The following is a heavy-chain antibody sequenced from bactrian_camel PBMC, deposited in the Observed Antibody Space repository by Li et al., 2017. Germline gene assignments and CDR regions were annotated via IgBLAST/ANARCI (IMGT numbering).Heavy chain of an antibody. CDR1: NSKVSRMYY. D-gene: IGHD4*01. J-gene: IGHJ4*01. CDR2: IDSDGGT. Sequence: HVQLVESGGGSVQPEGSLRLSCAISNSKVSRMYYMAWFRQAPGSEREPVAIIDSDGGTEYVDSVKGRFTVSQDGADNTVYLQMNDLKPEDTAMYYCAASRLGSTINWRHERRWGYWGQGTQVTVS. CDR3: AASRLGSTINWRHERRWGY. V-gene: IGHV3S53*01.